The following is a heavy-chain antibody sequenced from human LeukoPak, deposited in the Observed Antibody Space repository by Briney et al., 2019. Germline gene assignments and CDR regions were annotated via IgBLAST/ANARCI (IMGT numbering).Heavy chain of an antibody. CDR3: ARMGLTIFGVGNWFDP. V-gene: IGHV4-39*07. CDR2: IYYSGST. D-gene: IGHD3-3*01. J-gene: IGHJ5*02. CDR1: GGSISSSSYY. Sequence: SETLSLTCTVSGGSISSSSYYWGWIRQPPGKGLEWIVSIYYSGSTYYNPSLKSRFTISVNTSKNQFSLKLSSVTAADTAVYYCARMGLTIFGVGNWFDPWGQGTLVTVSS.